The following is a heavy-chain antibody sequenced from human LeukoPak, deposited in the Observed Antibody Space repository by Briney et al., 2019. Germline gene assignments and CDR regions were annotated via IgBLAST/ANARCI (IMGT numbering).Heavy chain of an antibody. Sequence: GESLKISCKGSGYSFSSYWIGWVRQMPGKGLEWIGIIYPGDSDTRYSPSFQGQVTISADKYVSTAYLQWSSLKASDTAMYYCARHRGGNYYDASDYWGQGTLVTVSS. CDR2: IYPGDSDT. J-gene: IGHJ4*02. CDR1: GYSFSSYW. CDR3: ARHRGGNYYDASDY. D-gene: IGHD2-21*01. V-gene: IGHV5-51*01.